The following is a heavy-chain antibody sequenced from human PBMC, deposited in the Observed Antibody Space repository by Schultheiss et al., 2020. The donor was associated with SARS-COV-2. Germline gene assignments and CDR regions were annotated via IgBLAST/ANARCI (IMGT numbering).Heavy chain of an antibody. V-gene: IGHV3-30*18. CDR1: GFTFSSYS. J-gene: IGHJ3*02. D-gene: IGHD3-3*01. CDR3: AKVLNPRITIFGVVIGDAFNI. CDR2: ISYDGSNK. Sequence: GASLKISCAASGFTFSSYSMNWVRQAPGKGLEWVAVISYDGSNKYYADSVKGRFTISRDNAKNSLYLQMNSLRAEDTAVYYCAKVLNPRITIFGVVIGDAFNIWGQGTMVTVSS.